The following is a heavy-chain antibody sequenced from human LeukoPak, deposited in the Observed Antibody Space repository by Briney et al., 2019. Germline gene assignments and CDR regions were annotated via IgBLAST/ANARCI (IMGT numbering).Heavy chain of an antibody. CDR3: ARVNLQDWNQPPRPGRYYFDY. Sequence: SVKVSCKASGGTFSSYAISWVRQAPGQGLEWMGRIIPIFGIANYAQKFQGRVTITADKSTSTAYMELSSLRSEDTAVYYCARVNLQDWNQPPRPGRYYFDYWGQGTLVTVSS. V-gene: IGHV1-69*04. CDR2: IIPIFGIA. CDR1: GGTFSSYA. J-gene: IGHJ4*02. D-gene: IGHD1-1*01.